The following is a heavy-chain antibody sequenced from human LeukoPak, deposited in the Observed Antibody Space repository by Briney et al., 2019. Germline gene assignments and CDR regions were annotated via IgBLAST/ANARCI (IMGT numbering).Heavy chain of an antibody. Sequence: GASVKVSCKASGYTFTNYGISWVRQAPGQGLEWMGWINPNSGGTNYAQKFQGRVTMTRDTSISTAYMELSRLRSDDTAVYYCARDDDYYGSGSYYNVPFDYWGQGTLVTVSS. CDR2: INPNSGGT. D-gene: IGHD3-10*01. CDR3: ARDDDYYGSGSYYNVPFDY. CDR1: GYTFTNYG. J-gene: IGHJ4*02. V-gene: IGHV1-2*02.